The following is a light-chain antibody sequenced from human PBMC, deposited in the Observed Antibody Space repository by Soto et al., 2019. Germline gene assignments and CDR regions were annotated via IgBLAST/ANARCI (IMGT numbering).Light chain of an antibody. Sequence: EIVLTQSPGTLSLSPGERGTLSCRASQSPGTSRKPGQAPRLLIYGASSRATGIPDKFSGTGSGTDFTLTIRRLEPEAFAVYYCQQCGSSPFGPGTRVDF. CDR2: GAS. CDR3: QQCGSSP. CDR1: QS. V-gene: IGKV3-20*01. J-gene: IGKJ3*01.